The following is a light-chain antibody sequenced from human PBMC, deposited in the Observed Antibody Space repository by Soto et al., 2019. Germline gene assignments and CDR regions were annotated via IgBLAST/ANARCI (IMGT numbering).Light chain of an antibody. CDR1: SSDVGGYNY. V-gene: IGLV2-14*01. J-gene: IGLJ2*01. Sequence: QSALTQPASVSGSPGQSITISCTGTSSDVGGYNYVSWYQQHPGKAPKVMVYEVSNRPSGASNRFSGSKSGNTASLTISGLQAEDEADYYCSSHTSSSTLEVFGGGTKLTVL. CDR3: SSHTSSSTLEV. CDR2: EVS.